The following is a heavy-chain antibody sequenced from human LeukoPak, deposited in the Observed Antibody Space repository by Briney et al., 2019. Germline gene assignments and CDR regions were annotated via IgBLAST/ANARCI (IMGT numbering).Heavy chain of an antibody. CDR3: ARDQAPTYYYDFGSGYIDY. CDR1: GFTFSSYW. J-gene: IGHJ4*02. CDR2: IKQDGSEK. D-gene: IGHD3-3*01. V-gene: IGHV3-7*01. Sequence: GGSLRLSCAASGFTFSSYWMSWVRQAPGKGLEWVANIKQDGSEKYYVDSVKGRFTISRDNAKNSLYLQMNSLRAEDTAVYYCARDQAPTYYYDFGSGYIDYWGQGTLVTVSS.